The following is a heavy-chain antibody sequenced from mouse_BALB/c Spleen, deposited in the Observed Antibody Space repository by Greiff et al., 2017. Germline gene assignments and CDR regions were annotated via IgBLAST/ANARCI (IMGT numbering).Heavy chain of an antibody. CDR3: ARGPTAEAWFAY. D-gene: IGHD1-2*01. CDR2: ISSGGST. CDR1: GFTFSSYA. J-gene: IGHJ3*01. V-gene: IGHV5-6-5*01. Sequence: EVKLVESGGGLVKPGGSLKLSCAASGFTFSSYAMSWVRQTPEKRLEWVASISSGGSTYYPDSVKGRFTISRDNARNILYLQMSSLRSEDTAMYYCARGPTAEAWFAYWGQGTLVTVSA.